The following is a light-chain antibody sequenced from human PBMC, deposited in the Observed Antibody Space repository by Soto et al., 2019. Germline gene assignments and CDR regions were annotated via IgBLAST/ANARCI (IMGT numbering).Light chain of an antibody. Sequence: QSALTQPPSASGSPGQSVTISCTGTSSDVGGYNYVSWHQQYPGRAPKLMIYEVTKRPSGVPDRFSGSKSGNTASLTVSGLHAEDEADYYCSSYAASNNFYFVFGGGTKLTVL. V-gene: IGLV2-8*01. CDR3: SSYAASNNFYFV. J-gene: IGLJ3*02. CDR1: SSDVGGYNY. CDR2: EVT.